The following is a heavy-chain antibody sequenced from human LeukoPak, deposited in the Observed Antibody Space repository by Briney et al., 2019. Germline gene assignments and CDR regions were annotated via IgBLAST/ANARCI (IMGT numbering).Heavy chain of an antibody. D-gene: IGHD1-26*01. CDR1: GGSISSYY. V-gene: IGHV4-59*04. Sequence: SETLSLTCTVSGGSISSYYWTWIRQPPGKGLEWIGNIYYSGSTYYNPSLKSRGTMSVDTSKNQFSLNLSSVTAADSAVYYCARQAVMGATRWFDPWGQGILVTVSS. CDR3: ARQAVMGATRWFDP. CDR2: IYYSGST. J-gene: IGHJ5*02.